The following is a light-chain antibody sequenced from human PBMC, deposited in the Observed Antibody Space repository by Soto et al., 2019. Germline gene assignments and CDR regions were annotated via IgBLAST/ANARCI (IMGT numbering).Light chain of an antibody. CDR1: QSISSW. J-gene: IGKJ1*01. V-gene: IGKV1-5*01. CDR3: QQYGTSPRK. Sequence: DIQMTQSPSTLSASVGDRVTITCRASQSISSWLAWYQQKPGKAPKLLIYDASSLESGVPSRFSGSGSGTEFTLTISSLQPDDFATYYCQQYGTSPRKFGQGTKVDIK. CDR2: DAS.